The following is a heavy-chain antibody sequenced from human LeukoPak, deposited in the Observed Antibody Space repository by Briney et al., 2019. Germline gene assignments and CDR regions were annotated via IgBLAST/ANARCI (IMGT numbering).Heavy chain of an antibody. Sequence: GGSLRLSCAASGFTFSSYAMNWVRQAPGKGLEWVSALSSSGGGTYYADSVKGRFTVSRDNSKNTLYLQMSSPRAEDTAVYYCAKDRGNYYFDYWGQGSLVIVSS. V-gene: IGHV3-23*01. CDR3: AKDRGNYYFDY. CDR2: LSSSGGGT. CDR1: GFTFSSYA. D-gene: IGHD4-23*01. J-gene: IGHJ4*02.